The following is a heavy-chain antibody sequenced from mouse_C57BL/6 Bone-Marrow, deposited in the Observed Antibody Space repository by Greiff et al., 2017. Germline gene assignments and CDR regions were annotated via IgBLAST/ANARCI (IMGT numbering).Heavy chain of an antibody. J-gene: IGHJ3*01. Sequence: QVQLQQPGAELVKPGASVKLSCKASGYTFTSYWMHWVKQRPGQGLEWIGMIHPNSGSTNYNEKLKSKVTLTVDKSSSPAYMQLSSLTSEDSAVYYCARSTYDYGSSYVATGWFAYWGKGTLVTVSA. D-gene: IGHD1-1*01. CDR1: GYTFTSYW. CDR2: IHPNSGST. V-gene: IGHV1-64*01. CDR3: ARSTYDYGSSYVATGWFAY.